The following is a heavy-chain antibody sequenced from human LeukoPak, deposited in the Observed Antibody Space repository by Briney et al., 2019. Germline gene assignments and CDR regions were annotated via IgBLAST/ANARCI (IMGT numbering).Heavy chain of an antibody. CDR2: ISAYSGNT. CDR3: ARDGAVAGQFDY. J-gene: IGHJ4*02. Sequence: ASVKVSCKASGYTFTSYGISWVRQAPVQGLEWMGWISAYSGNTNYAQNLQGRVTMTTDTSTSTAYMELRSLRFDDTAVYYCARDGAVAGQFDYWGQGTLVTVSS. CDR1: GYTFTSYG. V-gene: IGHV1-18*01. D-gene: IGHD6-19*01.